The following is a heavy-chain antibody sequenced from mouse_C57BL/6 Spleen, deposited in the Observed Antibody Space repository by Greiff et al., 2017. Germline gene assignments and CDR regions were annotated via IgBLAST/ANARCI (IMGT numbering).Heavy chain of an antibody. CDR1: GFTFSSYT. CDR2: ISGGGGNT. D-gene: IGHD2-3*01. J-gene: IGHJ4*01. V-gene: IGHV5-9*01. Sequence: EVQLVESGGGLVKPGASLKLSCAASGFTFSSYTMSWVRQTPEKRLEWVATISGGGGNTYYPDSVKGRFTISRDNAKNTLYLQMSSLRSEDTALYYCARHRLLREAMDDWGQGTSVTVSS. CDR3: ARHRLLREAMDD.